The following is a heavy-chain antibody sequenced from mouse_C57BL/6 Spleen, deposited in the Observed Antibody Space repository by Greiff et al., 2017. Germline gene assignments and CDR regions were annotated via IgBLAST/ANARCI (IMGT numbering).Heavy chain of an antibody. CDR3: ARHMVLRRDYYAMDY. CDR2: ISSGGSYT. D-gene: IGHD1-1*01. J-gene: IGHJ4*01. Sequence: EVTLVESGGDLVKPGGSLKLSCAASGFTFSSYGMSWVRQTPDKRLEWVATISSGGSYTYYPDSGKGRFTISRDNAKNTLYLQMSSLKSEDTAMYYCARHMVLRRDYYAMDYWGQGTSVTVSS. V-gene: IGHV5-6*01. CDR1: GFTFSSYG.